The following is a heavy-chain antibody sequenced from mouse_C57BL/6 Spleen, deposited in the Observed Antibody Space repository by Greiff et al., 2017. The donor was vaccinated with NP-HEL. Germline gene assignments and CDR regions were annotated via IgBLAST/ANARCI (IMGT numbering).Heavy chain of an antibody. V-gene: IGHV1-64*01. CDR2: IHPNSGST. D-gene: IGHD1-1*01. J-gene: IGHJ2*01. Sequence: QVQLQQPGAELVKPGASVKLSCKASGYTFTSYWMHWVKQRPGQGLEWIGMIHPNSGSTNYNEKFKSKATLTVDKSSSTAYMQLSSLTSEDSAVYYCARLGYYGSSFYFDDWGQGTTLTVSS. CDR3: ARLGYYGSSFYFDD. CDR1: GYTFTSYW.